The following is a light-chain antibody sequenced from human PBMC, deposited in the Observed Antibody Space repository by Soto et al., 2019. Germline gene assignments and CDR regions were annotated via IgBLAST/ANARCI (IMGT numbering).Light chain of an antibody. J-gene: IGLJ2*01. CDR3: SSYTSSSTLV. V-gene: IGLV2-14*01. CDR1: SSDVGGYNY. Sequence: QSVLTKPASVSGSPGQSITISCTGTSSDVGGYNYVSWSQQHPGKAPKLMIYEVINRPSGVSNRFSGSKSGNTASLTISGLQAEDEADYYCSSYTSSSTLVFGGGTKLTVL. CDR2: EVI.